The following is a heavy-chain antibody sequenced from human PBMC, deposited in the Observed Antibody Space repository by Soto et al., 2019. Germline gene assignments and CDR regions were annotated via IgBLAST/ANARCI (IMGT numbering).Heavy chain of an antibody. J-gene: IGHJ3*02. CDR3: ASGEDIVVVVAATPPAFDI. Sequence: GSLRLSCAASGFTFSSYEMNWVRQAPGKGLEWVSYISSSGSTIYYADSVKGRFTISRDNAKNSLYLQMNSLRAEDTAVYYCASGEDIVVVVAATPPAFDIWGQGTMVTVSS. CDR2: ISSSGSTI. CDR1: GFTFSSYE. V-gene: IGHV3-48*03. D-gene: IGHD2-15*01.